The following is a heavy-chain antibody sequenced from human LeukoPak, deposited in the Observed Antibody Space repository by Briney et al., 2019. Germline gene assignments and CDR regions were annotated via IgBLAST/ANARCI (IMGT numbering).Heavy chain of an antibody. CDR3: ARRISVAGGGTAFDL. J-gene: IGHJ3*01. CDR1: VFTFRSYE. V-gene: IGHV3-20*04. CDR2: INWKGAGT. D-gene: IGHD6-19*01. Sequence: PGGSLRLSCAASVFTFRSYEMNWVRQAPGKGLEWISGINWKGAGTGYGDSVQGRFTISRDNAKNSLYLQMNSLRDADTAFYYCARRISVAGGGTAFDLWGQGTLVTVSS.